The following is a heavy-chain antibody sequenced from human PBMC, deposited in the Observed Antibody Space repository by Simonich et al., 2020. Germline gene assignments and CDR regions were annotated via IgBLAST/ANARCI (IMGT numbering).Heavy chain of an antibody. CDR2: IWYEGSNK. D-gene: IGHD6-13*01. Sequence: QVQLVESGGGVVQPGRSLRLSCAASGFTFSSYGMHWVRQAPGKGLEWGAVIWYEGSNKYYADSVKGRFTISRDNSKNTLYLQMNSLRAEDTAVYYCARAYSSSWYNWFDPWGQGTLVTVSS. CDR1: GFTFSSYG. V-gene: IGHV3-33*01. J-gene: IGHJ5*02. CDR3: ARAYSSSWYNWFDP.